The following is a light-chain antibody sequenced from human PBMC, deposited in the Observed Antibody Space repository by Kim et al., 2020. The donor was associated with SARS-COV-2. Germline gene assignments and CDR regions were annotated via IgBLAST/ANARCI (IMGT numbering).Light chain of an antibody. CDR1: QSISSSY. V-gene: IGKV3-20*01. CDR2: GVS. CDR3: QHYGNSPR. J-gene: IGKJ1*01. Sequence: LSPGERAPLSCRASQSISSSYLAWYQQKPGQAPRLLMYGVSSRATGIPDRFTGSGSGTDFTLTISRLEPEDFAVYYCQHYGNSPRFGQGTKVDIK.